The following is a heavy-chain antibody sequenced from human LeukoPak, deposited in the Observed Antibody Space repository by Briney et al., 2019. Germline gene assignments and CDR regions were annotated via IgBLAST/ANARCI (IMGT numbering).Heavy chain of an antibody. D-gene: IGHD3-3*01. Sequence: SQTLSLTCTVSGGSISSGSYYWRWLRQPAGKGLEWIGRIYTSGSTNYNPSLKSRVTISVDTSKNQFSLKLSSVTAADTAVYYCARDFWNWGQGTLVTVSS. CDR2: IYTSGST. CDR1: GGSISSGSYY. J-gene: IGHJ4*02. CDR3: ARDFWN. V-gene: IGHV4-61*02.